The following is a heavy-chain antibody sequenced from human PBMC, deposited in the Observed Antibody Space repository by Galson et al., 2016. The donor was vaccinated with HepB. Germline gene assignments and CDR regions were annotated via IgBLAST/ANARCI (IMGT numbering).Heavy chain of an antibody. J-gene: IGHJ4*02. CDR2: INIDGSST. D-gene: IGHD2-2*01. V-gene: IGHV3-74*01. Sequence: LRLSCAASGFTFRSYWMHWVRQAPGKGLVWVSRINIDGSSTSYADSVKGRFTISRDNAKNTIYLQMNSLRAEDTAVYYCANRGGYCSTTNCPPDYWGQGTLVTVSS. CDR3: ANRGGYCSTTNCPPDY. CDR1: GFTFRSYW.